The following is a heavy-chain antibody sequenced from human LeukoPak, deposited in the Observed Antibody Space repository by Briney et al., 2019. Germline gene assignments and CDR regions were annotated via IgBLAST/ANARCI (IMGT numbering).Heavy chain of an antibody. CDR2: IYYSGST. CDR1: GGSISSSTYY. Sequence: SETLSLTCTVSGGSISSSTYYWGWIRQPPGKGLEWIGSIYYSGSTYYNPSVKSRLTISVDTSKNQFSLKLSSVTAADTAVYYCARVHGDSYFDYWGQGTLVTVSS. J-gene: IGHJ4*02. V-gene: IGHV4-39*01. CDR3: ARVHGDSYFDY. D-gene: IGHD4-17*01.